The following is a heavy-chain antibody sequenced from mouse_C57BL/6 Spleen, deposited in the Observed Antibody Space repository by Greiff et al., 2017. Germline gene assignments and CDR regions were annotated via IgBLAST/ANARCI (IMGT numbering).Heavy chain of an antibody. CDR1: GYTFTSYW. D-gene: IGHD2-5*01. V-gene: IGHV1-74*01. J-gene: IGHJ4*01. CDR2: INPSDSDT. CDR3: AINYSNFYAMDY. Sequence: QVQLQQPGAELVKPGASVKVSCKASGYTFTSYWMHWVKQRPGQGLEWIGRINPSDSDTNYNQKFKGKATLTVDKSYSTAYMQLSSLTSEDAAVYYCAINYSNFYAMDYWGQGTSVTVSS.